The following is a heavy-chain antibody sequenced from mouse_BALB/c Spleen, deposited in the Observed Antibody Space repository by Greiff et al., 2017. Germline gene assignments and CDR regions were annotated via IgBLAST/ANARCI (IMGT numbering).Heavy chain of an antibody. V-gene: IGHV3-6*02. CDR3: ARPLLYDSYAMDY. Sequence: EVKLVESGPGLVKPSQSLSLTCSVTGYSITSGYYWNWIRQFPGNKLEWMGYISYDGSNNYNPSLKNRISITRDTSKNQFFLKLNSVTTEDTATYYCARPLLYDSYAMDYWGQGTSVTVSS. D-gene: IGHD2-3*01. CDR1: GYSITSGYY. CDR2: ISYDGSN. J-gene: IGHJ4*01.